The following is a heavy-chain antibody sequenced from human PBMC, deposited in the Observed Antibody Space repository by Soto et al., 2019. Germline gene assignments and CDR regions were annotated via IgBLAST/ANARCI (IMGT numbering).Heavy chain of an antibody. J-gene: IGHJ2*01. CDR3: ARDTAYCGGDCPWYFDL. CDR2: IIPIFGTA. Sequence: QVQLAQSGAEVKKPGSSVKVSCKASGGTFSSYAISWVRQAPGQGLEWMGGIIPIFGTANYAQKFQGRVTITADESTSTAYMELSSLRSEDTAVYYCARDTAYCGGDCPWYFDLWGRGTLVTVSS. CDR1: GGTFSSYA. D-gene: IGHD2-21*02. V-gene: IGHV1-69*12.